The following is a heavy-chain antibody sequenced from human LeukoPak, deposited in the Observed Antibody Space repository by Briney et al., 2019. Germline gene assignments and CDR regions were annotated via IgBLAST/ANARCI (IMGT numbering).Heavy chain of an antibody. J-gene: IGHJ4*02. D-gene: IGHD3-22*01. CDR3: VYYDSSGYPDYFDY. Sequence: ASVKVSCKAPGYTFTGYGISWVRQAPGQGLEWMGWISAYNGNTNYAQKLQGKVTMTTDTSTSTAYMELRSLRSDDTAVYYCVYYDSSGYPDYFDYWGQGTLVTVSS. CDR2: ISAYNGNT. CDR1: GYTFTGYG. V-gene: IGHV1-18*01.